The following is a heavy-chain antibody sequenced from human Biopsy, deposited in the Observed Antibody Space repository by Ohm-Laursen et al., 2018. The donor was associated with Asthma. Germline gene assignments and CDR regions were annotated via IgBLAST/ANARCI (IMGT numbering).Heavy chain of an antibody. D-gene: IGHD3-3*02. CDR3: ARTFHFWSPYHAEHYQL. CDR1: GFTFGDYW. Sequence: SLRLSCAASGFTFGDYWMSWVRQVPGKGLEWVANIKHDGSEKNHVDSLKGRFTISRDNAKNSLYLQMNSLRAEDTAVYYCARTFHFWSPYHAEHYQLWGQGTLGTVYS. CDR2: IKHDGSEK. J-gene: IGHJ1*01. V-gene: IGHV3-7*01.